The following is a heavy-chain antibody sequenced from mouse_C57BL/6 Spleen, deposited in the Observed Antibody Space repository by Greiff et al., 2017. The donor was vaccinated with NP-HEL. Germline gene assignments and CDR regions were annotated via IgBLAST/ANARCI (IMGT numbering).Heavy chain of an antibody. CDR1: GYTFTSYW. V-gene: IGHV1-55*01. Sequence: QVQLQQPGAELVKPGASVKMSCKASGYTFTSYWITWVKQRPGQGLEWIGDIYPGSGSTNYNEKFKSKATLTVDTSSSTAYMQLSSLTSEDSAVYYCARGDYSNYVCAKDYWGQGTSVTVSS. CDR3: ARGDYSNYVCAKDY. D-gene: IGHD2-5*01. CDR2: IYPGSGST. J-gene: IGHJ4*01.